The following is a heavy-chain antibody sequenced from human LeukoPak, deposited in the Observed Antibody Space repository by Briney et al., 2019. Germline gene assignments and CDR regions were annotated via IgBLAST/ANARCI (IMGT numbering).Heavy chain of an antibody. D-gene: IGHD2-8*01. J-gene: IGHJ5*02. CDR3: ARVRGCTNGVCFRNWFDP. V-gene: IGHV1-18*01. CDR1: GYTVTSYG. CDR2: ISAYNGNT. Sequence: ASVKVSCKASGYTVTSYGISWVRQAPGQGLEWMGWISAYNGNTNYAQKLQGRVTMTTDTSTSTAYMELRSLRSDDTAVYYCARVRGCTNGVCFRNWFDPWGQGTLVTVSS.